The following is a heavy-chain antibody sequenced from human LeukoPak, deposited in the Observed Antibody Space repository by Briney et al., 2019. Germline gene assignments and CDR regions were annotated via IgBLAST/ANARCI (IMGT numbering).Heavy chain of an antibody. CDR1: GGSISSYY. D-gene: IGHD5-18*01. CDR3: ARLIELREFFDY. V-gene: IGHV4-59*01. J-gene: IGHJ4*02. CDR2: IYYSGST. Sequence: SETLSLTCTVSGGSISSYYWSWIRQPPGKRLEWIGYIYYSGSTNYNPSLKSRVTISVDTSKNQFSLKLSSVTAADTAVYYCARLIELREFFDYWGQGTLVTVSS.